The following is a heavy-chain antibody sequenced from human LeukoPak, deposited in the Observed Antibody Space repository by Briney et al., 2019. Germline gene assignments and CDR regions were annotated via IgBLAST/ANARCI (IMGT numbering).Heavy chain of an antibody. CDR3: ARRYKRCSGGSCYPYYFDY. CDR2: IYPGDSDT. V-gene: IGHV5-51*01. J-gene: IGHJ4*02. Sequence: GESLKISCKGSGYSVTSYWSGWVRQMPGKGLECMGIIYPGDSDTRYSSSVQGQVTISADKSISTAYLQWSSLKASDTALYYCARRYKRCSGGSCYPYYFDYWGQGTLVNVSS. D-gene: IGHD2-15*01. CDR1: GYSVTSYW.